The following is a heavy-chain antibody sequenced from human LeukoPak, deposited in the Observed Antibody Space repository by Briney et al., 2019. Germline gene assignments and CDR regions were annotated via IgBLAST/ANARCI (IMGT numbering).Heavy chain of an antibody. J-gene: IGHJ5*02. D-gene: IGHD2-15*01. CDR2: INPNSGGT. CDR1: GYTFTGYY. V-gene: IGHV1-2*02. Sequence: ASVKVSCKASGYTFTGYYMHWVRQAPGQGLEWMGWINPNSGGTNYAQKFQGRVTMTRDTSISTAYMELSRLRSDDTAVYYCARAPDCSGGSCYSINTQLLFDPWGLGTLVTVSS. CDR3: ARAPDCSGGSCYSINTQLLFDP.